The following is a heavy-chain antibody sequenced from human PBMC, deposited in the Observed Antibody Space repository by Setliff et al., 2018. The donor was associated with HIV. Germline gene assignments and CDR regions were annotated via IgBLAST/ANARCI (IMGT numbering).Heavy chain of an antibody. J-gene: IGHJ4*02. CDR3: AREYPRVAGPTPYYFDY. CDR2: INAGTGDI. V-gene: IGHV1-3*01. Sequence: ASVKVSCKASGYTFTTYALHWVRQAPGQRLEWLGWINAGTGDIDYSQKFQGRVTMTRDTSTSTVYMELSSLTSEDTAVYFCAREYPRVAGPTPYYFDYWGQGTLVTVSS. CDR1: GYTFTTYA. D-gene: IGHD2-15*01.